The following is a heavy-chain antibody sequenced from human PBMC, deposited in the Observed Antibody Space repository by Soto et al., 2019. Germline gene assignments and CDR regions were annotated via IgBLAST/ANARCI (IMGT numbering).Heavy chain of an antibody. V-gene: IGHV1-18*01. D-gene: IGHD3-10*01. Sequence: AASVKVSCKASGYTFTSYGISWVRQAPGQGLEWMGWISAYNGNTNYAQKLQGRVTMTTDTSTSTAYMELRSLRSDDTAVYYCASDLPLWFGELSPNNNWFDPWGQGTLVTVSS. CDR2: ISAYNGNT. J-gene: IGHJ5*02. CDR1: GYTFTSYG. CDR3: ASDLPLWFGELSPNNNWFDP.